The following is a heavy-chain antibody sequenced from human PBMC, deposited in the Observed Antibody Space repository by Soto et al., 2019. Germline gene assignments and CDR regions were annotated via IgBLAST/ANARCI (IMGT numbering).Heavy chain of an antibody. D-gene: IGHD3-10*01. CDR2: TNHSGST. CDR3: ARLNYYGSAKPYDY. J-gene: IGHJ4*02. CDR1: GGSLIGYY. V-gene: IGHV4-34*01. Sequence: PSETLSLTCAVYGGSLIGYYWSWIRQPPGKGLEWIGDTNHSGSTNYNPSLKSRVTMLLDTSKTQFSLKLSSVTAADTAIFYCARLNYYGSAKPYDYWGQGILVTASS.